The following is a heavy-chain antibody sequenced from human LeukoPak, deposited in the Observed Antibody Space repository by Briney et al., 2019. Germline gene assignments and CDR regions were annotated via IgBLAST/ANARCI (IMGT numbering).Heavy chain of an antibody. Sequence: GGSLRLSCAASGFTFSSYAMSWVRQAPGKGLEWVSAISGSGGSTTYADSVKGRFTISRDNAKNTLYLQMNSLRAEDTAVYYCARVAVAGNPYYYYYMDVWGKGTTVTVSS. CDR1: GFTFSSYA. CDR2: ISGSGGST. D-gene: IGHD6-19*01. CDR3: ARVAVAGNPYYYYYMDV. J-gene: IGHJ6*03. V-gene: IGHV3-23*01.